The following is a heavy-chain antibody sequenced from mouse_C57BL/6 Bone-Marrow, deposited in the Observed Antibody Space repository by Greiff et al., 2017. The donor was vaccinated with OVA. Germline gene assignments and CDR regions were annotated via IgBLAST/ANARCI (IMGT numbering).Heavy chain of an antibody. Sequence: EVQLQQSGPELVKPGASVKISCKASGYSFTDYNMNWVKQSNGKSLEWIGVITPNYGTTSYNQKFKGKATLTVDQSSSTAYMQLNSLTSGDSAVYSCARSRYYDYGYFDYWGQGTTLTVSS. CDR1: GYSFTDYN. V-gene: IGHV1-39*01. CDR2: ITPNYGTT. CDR3: ARSRYYDYGYFDY. D-gene: IGHD2-4*01. J-gene: IGHJ2*01.